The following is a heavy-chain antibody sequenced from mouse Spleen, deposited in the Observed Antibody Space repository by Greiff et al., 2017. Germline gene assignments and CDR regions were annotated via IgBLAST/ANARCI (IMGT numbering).Heavy chain of an antibody. Sequence: EVQVVESGAELVKPGASVKLSCTASGFNIKDYYMHWVKQRPEQGLAWIGRIDPEVGETKYAPKFPGKATITADTSSNTAYLQLSSLTSEDTAVYYCASPYDYDGSYYLDYWGQGTTLTVSS. D-gene: IGHD2-4*01. CDR1: GFNIKDYY. CDR2: IDPEVGET. CDR3: ASPYDYDGSYYLDY. V-gene: IGHV14-2*01. J-gene: IGHJ2*01.